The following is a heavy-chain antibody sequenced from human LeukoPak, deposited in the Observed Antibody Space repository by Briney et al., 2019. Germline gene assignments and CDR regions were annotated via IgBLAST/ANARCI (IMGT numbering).Heavy chain of an antibody. V-gene: IGHV1-8*01. Sequence: AASVRVSCKASGYTFTSYDLNWVRQATGQGLEWMGWMNPNSGNTVYAQKFQGRVTMTRNTSISTAYMELSSLRSEDTAVYYCARGSLVTGYSSFSPGYWGQGTLVTVSS. CDR1: GYTFTSYD. CDR3: ARGSLVTGYSSFSPGY. CDR2: MNPNSGNT. J-gene: IGHJ4*02. D-gene: IGHD6-13*01.